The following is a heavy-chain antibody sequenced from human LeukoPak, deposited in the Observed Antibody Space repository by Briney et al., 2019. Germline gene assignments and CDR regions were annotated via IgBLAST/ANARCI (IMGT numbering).Heavy chain of an antibody. CDR2: ISYDGSNK. J-gene: IGHJ6*03. V-gene: IGHV3-30*03. CDR3: AREGYCSGGSCYYYYYMDV. D-gene: IGHD2-15*01. Sequence: GGSLRLSCAASGFTFSSYGMHWVRQAPGKGLEWVAVISYDGSNKYYADSVKGRFTISRDNSKNTLYLQMNSLRAEDTAVYYCAREGYCSGGSCYYYYYMDVWGKGTTVTISS. CDR1: GFTFSSYG.